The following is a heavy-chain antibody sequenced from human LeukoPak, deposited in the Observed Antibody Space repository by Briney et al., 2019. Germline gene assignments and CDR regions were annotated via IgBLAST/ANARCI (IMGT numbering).Heavy chain of an antibody. CDR2: IYWNDDK. V-gene: IGHV2-5*01. J-gene: IGHJ5*02. CDR1: GVSLSTSGVG. D-gene: IGHD5-12*01. Sequence: SGPTLVKPTQTLTLTCTFSGVSLSTSGVGVGWIRQPPGKALEWLALIYWNDDKRYSPSLKSRLTISKDTSKNQVVLTMTNMDPVDTATYYCARSYSDYDYFNNWFDPWGQGTLVTVSS. CDR3: ARSYSDYDYFNNWFDP.